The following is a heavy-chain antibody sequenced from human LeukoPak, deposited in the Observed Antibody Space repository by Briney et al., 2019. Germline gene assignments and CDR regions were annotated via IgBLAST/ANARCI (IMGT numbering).Heavy chain of an antibody. Sequence: GGSLRLSCTASGFTFGDYAMSWFRQAPGKGLEWVGFIRSKAYGGTTEYAASVKGRFTISRDNSKNTLYLQVGSLRAEDMAVYYCARESYTSGWTFDYWGQGTLVTVSS. V-gene: IGHV3-49*03. CDR1: GFTFGDYA. J-gene: IGHJ4*02. CDR3: ARESYTSGWTFDY. CDR2: IRSKAYGGTT. D-gene: IGHD6-25*01.